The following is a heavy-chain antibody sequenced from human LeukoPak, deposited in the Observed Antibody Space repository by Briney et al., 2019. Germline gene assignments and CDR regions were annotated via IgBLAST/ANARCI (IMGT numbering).Heavy chain of an antibody. CDR1: GFTFSSYA. CDR3: AKDHLVGYCSSSSCSGDY. V-gene: IGHV3-23*01. CDR2: ISGSGGTT. Sequence: GGSLRLSCAASGFTFSSYAMSWVRQAPGKGLEWVSAISGSGGTTYYADSVKGRFTISRDNSKNTLYLQMNSLRVEDTAVYYCAKDHLVGYCSSSSCSGDYWGQGTLVTVSS. J-gene: IGHJ4*02. D-gene: IGHD2-2*03.